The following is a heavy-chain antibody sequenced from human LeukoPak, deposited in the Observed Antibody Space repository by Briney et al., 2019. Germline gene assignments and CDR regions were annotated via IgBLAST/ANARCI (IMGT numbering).Heavy chain of an antibody. CDR1: GFTFSDHY. J-gene: IGHJ5*02. CDR2: IRYDGSNK. V-gene: IGHV3-30*02. CDR3: AKKAPPFDP. Sequence: GGSLRLSCVASGFTFSDHYMDWVRQAPGKGLEWVAFIRYDGSNKYYADSVKGRFTISRDNSKNTLYLQMNSLRAEDTAVYYCAKKAPPFDPWGQGTLVTVSS.